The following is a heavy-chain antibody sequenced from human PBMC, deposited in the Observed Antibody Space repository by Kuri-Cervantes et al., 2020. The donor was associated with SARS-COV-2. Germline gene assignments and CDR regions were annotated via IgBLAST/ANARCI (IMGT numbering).Heavy chain of an antibody. D-gene: IGHD5-12*01. CDR3: AGGLQHYGMDV. Sequence: GGSLRLSCAASGFTFSDHYMDWVRQAPGKGPEWVSYISSSGSTIYYADSVKGRLTISRDNAKNSLYLQMNSLRAEDMAVYYCAGGLQHYGMDVWGQGTTVTVSS. CDR2: ISSSGSTI. CDR1: GFTFSDHY. V-gene: IGHV3-11*04. J-gene: IGHJ6*02.